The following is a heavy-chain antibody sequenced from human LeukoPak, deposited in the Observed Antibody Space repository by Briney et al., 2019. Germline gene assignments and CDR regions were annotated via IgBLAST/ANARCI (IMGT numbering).Heavy chain of an antibody. D-gene: IGHD3-10*01. J-gene: IGHJ6*02. Sequence: GASVKVSCTASGYTFTSYGISWVRQAPGQGLEWMGWISAYNGNTNYAQKLQGRVTMTTDTSTSTAYMELRSLRSDDTAVYYCARDKAYGSGSYYPPMKYSYYYYGMDVWGQGTTVTVSS. CDR1: GYTFTSYG. CDR3: ARDKAYGSGSYYPPMKYSYYYYGMDV. V-gene: IGHV1-18*01. CDR2: ISAYNGNT.